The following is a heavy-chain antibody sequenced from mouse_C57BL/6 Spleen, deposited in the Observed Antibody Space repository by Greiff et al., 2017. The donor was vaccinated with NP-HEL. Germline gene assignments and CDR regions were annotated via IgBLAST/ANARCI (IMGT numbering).Heavy chain of an antibody. J-gene: IGHJ2*01. CDR1: GYSFTDYN. CDR3: ARGMGYYGSRALDY. V-gene: IGHV1-39*01. CDR2: INPNYGTT. D-gene: IGHD1-1*01. Sequence: EVKLQESGPELVKPGASVKISCKASGYSFTDYNMNWVKQSNGKSLEWIGVINPNYGTTSYNQKFKGKATLTVDQSSSTAYMQLNSLTSEDSAVYYCARGMGYYGSRALDYWGQGTTLTVSS.